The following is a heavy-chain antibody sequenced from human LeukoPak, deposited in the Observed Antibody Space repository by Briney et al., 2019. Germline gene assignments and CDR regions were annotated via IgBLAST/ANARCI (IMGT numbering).Heavy chain of an antibody. Sequence: SLRLSCAASGFTFSSYGMHWVRQAPGKGLEWVAVISYDGSNKYYADSVKGRFTISRDNSKNTLYLQMNSLRAEDTAVYYCARDISQLLRYYFDYWGQGTLVTVSS. V-gene: IGHV3-30*03. D-gene: IGHD2-2*01. CDR1: GFTFSSYG. CDR2: ISYDGSNK. J-gene: IGHJ4*02. CDR3: ARDISQLLRYYFDY.